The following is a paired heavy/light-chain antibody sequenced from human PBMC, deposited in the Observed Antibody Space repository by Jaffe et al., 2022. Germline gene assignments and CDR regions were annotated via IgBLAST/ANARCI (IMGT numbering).Light chain of an antibody. V-gene: IGKV4-1*01. CDR3: QQYYSTPLT. Sequence: DIVMTQSPDSLAVSLGERATINCKSSQSVLYSSNNKNYLAWYQQKPGQSPKLLIYWASTRESGVPDRFSGSGSGTDFTLTINSLQAEDVAVYYCQQYYSTPLTFGGGTKVEIK. CDR2: WAS. CDR1: QSVLYSSNNKNY. J-gene: IGKJ4*01.
Heavy chain of an antibody. J-gene: IGHJ4*02. CDR3: STEFHGALNY. Sequence: EVQLVDSGGGLVKPGGSLRLSCAGSGFTFSDAWMSWVRQAPGKGLEWVGRIKSKTDGGTTDYAAPVKGRITISRDDSKTTFYLQMNSLKTEDTAVYYCSTEFHGALNYWGQGSQVTVSS. CDR2: IKSKTDGGTT. D-gene: IGHD4-17*01. CDR1: GFTFSDAW. V-gene: IGHV3-15*01.